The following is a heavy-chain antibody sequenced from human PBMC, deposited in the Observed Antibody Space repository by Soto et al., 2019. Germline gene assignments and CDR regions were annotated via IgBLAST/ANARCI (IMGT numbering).Heavy chain of an antibody. CDR1: GYTFTSYA. Sequence: ASVKVSCTASGYTFTSYAMHWVRQAPGQRLEWMGWINAGNGNTKYSQKFQGRVTITRDTSASTAYMELSSLRSEDTAVYYCARAREWLDEYFDYWGQGTLVTVSS. CDR2: INAGNGNT. D-gene: IGHD6-19*01. V-gene: IGHV1-3*01. CDR3: ARAREWLDEYFDY. J-gene: IGHJ4*02.